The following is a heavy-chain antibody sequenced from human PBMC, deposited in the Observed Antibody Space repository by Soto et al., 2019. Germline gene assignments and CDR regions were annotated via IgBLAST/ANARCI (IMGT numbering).Heavy chain of an antibody. CDR3: ARRYSYGRAVLSSYYYYGMDV. D-gene: IGHD5-18*01. V-gene: IGHV3-21*01. Sequence: GGSLTLSCAASGFTFSSYSMNWVRQAPGKGLEWVSSISSSSSYIYYADSVKGRFTISRDNAKNSLYLQMNSLRAEDTAVYYWARRYSYGRAVLSSYYYYGMDVWGQGTTVTVSS. J-gene: IGHJ6*02. CDR2: ISSSSSYI. CDR1: GFTFSSYS.